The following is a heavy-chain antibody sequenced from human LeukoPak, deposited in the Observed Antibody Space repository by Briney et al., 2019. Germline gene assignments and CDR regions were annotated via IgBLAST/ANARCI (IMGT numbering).Heavy chain of an antibody. CDR2: MSPASGNT. CDR3: AKGGKWDVTPFDY. J-gene: IGHJ4*02. CDR1: GYTFTSYD. D-gene: IGHD1-26*01. V-gene: IGHV1-8*01. Sequence: ASVKISCKASGYTFTSYDLNWVRRATGQGLEWMGWMSPASGNTGYAQEFQGRVTMTRDTSVSTAYMELNSLRSEDTAVYYCAKGGKWDVTPFDYWGQGTLVTVSS.